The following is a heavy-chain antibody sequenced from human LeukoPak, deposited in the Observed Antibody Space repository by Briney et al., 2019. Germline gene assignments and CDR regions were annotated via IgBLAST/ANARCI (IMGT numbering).Heavy chain of an antibody. D-gene: IGHD3-10*01. Sequence: GGSLRLSCAASGFTFSSHGMHWVRQAPGKGLEWVAFLRFDGSNGDYADSVKGRFNITRDNSKNTLYLQMSTLRTEDTAVYYCAKDLRVIYASGSFYYRYMDVWGKGTTVIISS. CDR3: AKDLRVIYASGSFYYRYMDV. CDR2: LRFDGSNG. J-gene: IGHJ6*03. V-gene: IGHV3-30*02. CDR1: GFTFSSHG.